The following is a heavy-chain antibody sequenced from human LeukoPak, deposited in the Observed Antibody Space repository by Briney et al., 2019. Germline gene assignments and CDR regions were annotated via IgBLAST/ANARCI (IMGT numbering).Heavy chain of an antibody. CDR1: GYTFTGYY. V-gene: IGHV1-2*02. CDR2: INPNSGGT. CDR3: AREGIAAAGDHDAFDI. Sequence: GASVTVSCKASGYTFTGYYMHWVRQAPGQGLEWMGWINPNSGGTNYAQKFQGRVTMTRDTSISTAYMELSRLRSDDTAVYYCAREGIAAAGDHDAFDIWGQGTMVTVSS. D-gene: IGHD6-13*01. J-gene: IGHJ3*02.